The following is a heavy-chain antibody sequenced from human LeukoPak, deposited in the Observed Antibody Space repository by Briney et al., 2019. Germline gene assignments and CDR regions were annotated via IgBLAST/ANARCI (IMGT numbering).Heavy chain of an antibody. CDR1: GFTFSSYA. D-gene: IGHD4-17*01. V-gene: IGHV3-30-3*01. CDR3: ARDPPMTTVTNNAFDI. J-gene: IGHJ3*02. Sequence: GGSLRLSRAASGFTFSSYAMHWVRQAPGKGLEWVAVISYDGSNKYYADSVKGRFTISRDNSKNTLYLQMNSLRAEDTAVYYCARDPPMTTVTNNAFDIWGQGTMVTVSS. CDR2: ISYDGSNK.